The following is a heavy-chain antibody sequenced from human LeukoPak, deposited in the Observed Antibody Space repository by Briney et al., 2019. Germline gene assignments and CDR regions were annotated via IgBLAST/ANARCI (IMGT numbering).Heavy chain of an antibody. CDR3: AREESLRGYQIDY. CDR1: GGSVSSGGYY. Sequence: PSETLSLTCTVSGGSVSSGGYYWSWIRQHPGTGLEWIGYIYYSGSTYYNPSLKSRVTISVYTSKNQFSLKLSSVTAADTAVYYCAREESLRGYQIDYWGQGTLVTVSS. V-gene: IGHV4-30-4*08. J-gene: IGHJ4*02. CDR2: IYYSGST. D-gene: IGHD3-22*01.